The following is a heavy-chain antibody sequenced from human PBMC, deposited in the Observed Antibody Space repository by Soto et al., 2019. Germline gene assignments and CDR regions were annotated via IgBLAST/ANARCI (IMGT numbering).Heavy chain of an antibody. V-gene: IGHV1-18*01. Sequence: QGQLVQSGAEVEKPGASVKVSCKASGYTFTRYGIIWVRQAPGQGLEWMGWISGYNGDTNYAQKVQGRVTMTIDTSTSTAYMELRRLTSDDTAVYYCAKNGQPPYYYYGMDVWGQGTTVTVSS. CDR2: ISGYNGDT. CDR3: AKNGQPPYYYYGMDV. D-gene: IGHD2-8*01. CDR1: GYTFTRYG. J-gene: IGHJ6*02.